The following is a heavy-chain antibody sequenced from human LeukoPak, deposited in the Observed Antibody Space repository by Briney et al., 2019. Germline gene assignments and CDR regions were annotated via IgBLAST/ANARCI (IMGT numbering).Heavy chain of an antibody. CDR3: ARGYSYGYRDYFDY. Sequence: ASVKVSCKASNYTLIDYAISWVRQAPGQGLEWMGWISTYNANTNYAQNFQGRVTMTTDTSTSTAYMELRSQRSDDTAVYYCARGYSYGYRDYFDYWGQGTLVAVSS. CDR2: ISTYNANT. CDR1: NYTLIDYA. J-gene: IGHJ4*02. V-gene: IGHV1-18*01. D-gene: IGHD5-18*01.